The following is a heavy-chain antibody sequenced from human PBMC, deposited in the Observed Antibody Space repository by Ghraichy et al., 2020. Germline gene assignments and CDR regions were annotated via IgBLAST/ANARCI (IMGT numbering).Heavy chain of an antibody. V-gene: IGHV3-23*01. D-gene: IGHD2-15*01. Sequence: GGSLRLSCAASGLTFSGYVMNWVRQAPGKGLEWVSSISANGGNKYYADSVKGRFTVSRDNSKNTLYLQMNSVRAEDTAVYYCAKAWGNCSGGTCPSYNWFDPWGQGTVITVSS. CDR1: GLTFSGYV. J-gene: IGHJ5*02. CDR2: ISANGGNK. CDR3: AKAWGNCSGGTCPSYNWFDP.